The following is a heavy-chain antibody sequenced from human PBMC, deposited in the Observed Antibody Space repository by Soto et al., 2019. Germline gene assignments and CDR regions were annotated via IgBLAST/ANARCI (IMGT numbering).Heavy chain of an antibody. D-gene: IGHD6-6*01. Sequence: SVKVSCKASGGTFNSYTISWVRQAPGQGLEWMGRIIPILGIANYAQKFQGRVTITADKSTSTAYMELSSLRAEDTAVYYCARHRRSIAARAPFDSWGQGTLVTVSS. CDR1: GGTFNSYT. J-gene: IGHJ4*02. V-gene: IGHV1-69*02. CDR3: ARHRRSIAARAPFDS. CDR2: IIPILGIA.